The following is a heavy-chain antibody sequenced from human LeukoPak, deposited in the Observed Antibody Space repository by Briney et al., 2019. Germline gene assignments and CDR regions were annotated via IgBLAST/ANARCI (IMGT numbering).Heavy chain of an antibody. CDR1: GGSISSYY. CDR3: ARGINVGATSF. D-gene: IGHD1-26*01. Sequence: PSETLSFTCTVSGGSISSYYWSWIRQPPGKGLEWIGYIYYSGSTNYNPSLKSRVTISIDTSKNQFSLEVTSVTAADTAVYFCARGINVGATSFWGQGALVTVSS. J-gene: IGHJ4*02. V-gene: IGHV4-59*01. CDR2: IYYSGST.